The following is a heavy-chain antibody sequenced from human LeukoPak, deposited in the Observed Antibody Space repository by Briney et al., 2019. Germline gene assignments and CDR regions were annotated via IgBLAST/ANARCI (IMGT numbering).Heavy chain of an antibody. J-gene: IGHJ4*02. V-gene: IGHV4-59*01. CDR2: IYYSGST. Sequence: SETLSLTCTVSGGSISSYYWSWIRQPPGKGLEWIGYIYYSGSTNYNPSLKSRVTISVDTSKNQFSLKLSSVTAADTAVYYCARGRNYYDSSGYYCFGLHGGPLDYWGQGTLVTVSS. CDR1: GGSISSYY. D-gene: IGHD3-22*01. CDR3: ARGRNYYDSSGYYCFGLHGGPLDY.